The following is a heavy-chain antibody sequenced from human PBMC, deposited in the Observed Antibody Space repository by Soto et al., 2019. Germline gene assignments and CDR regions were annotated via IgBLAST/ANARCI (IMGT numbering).Heavy chain of an antibody. CDR1: GFTFSSYA. CDR3: ASSTTAMGPYYFDY. Sequence: QVQLVESGGGVVQPGRSLRLSCAASGFTFSSYAMHWVRQAPGKGLEWVAVISYDGSNKYYADSVKGRFTISRDNSKNTLYLQMNSLSAEDTAVYYCASSTTAMGPYYFDYWGQGTLVTVSS. V-gene: IGHV3-30-3*01. J-gene: IGHJ4*02. CDR2: ISYDGSNK. D-gene: IGHD5-18*01.